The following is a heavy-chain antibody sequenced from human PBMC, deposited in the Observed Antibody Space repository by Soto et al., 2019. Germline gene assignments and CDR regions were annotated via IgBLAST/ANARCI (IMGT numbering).Heavy chain of an antibody. CDR1: GGTFSSYA. Sequence: SVKVSCKASGGTFSSYAISWVRQAPGQGLEWMGGIIPIFGTANYAQKFQGRVTITADKSTSTAYMELSSLRSEDTAVYYCARDLTTVTTNYFDYWGQGTLVTVSS. V-gene: IGHV1-69*06. J-gene: IGHJ4*02. CDR3: ARDLTTVTTNYFDY. CDR2: IIPIFGTA. D-gene: IGHD4-17*01.